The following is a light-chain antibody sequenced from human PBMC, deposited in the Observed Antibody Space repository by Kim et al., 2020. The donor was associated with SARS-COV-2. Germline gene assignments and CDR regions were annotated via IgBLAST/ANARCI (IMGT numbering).Light chain of an antibody. Sequence: KTVTVSCTRSSGGIASNYVQWYQQCPGSAPTTVIYADKQRPSGVPDRFSGSIDSSSNSASLTISGMRPEDEADYYCQSYDSTNHWVFGGGTQLTFL. CDR1: SGGIASNY. CDR2: ADK. V-gene: IGLV6-57*03. CDR3: QSYDSTNHWV. J-gene: IGLJ3*02.